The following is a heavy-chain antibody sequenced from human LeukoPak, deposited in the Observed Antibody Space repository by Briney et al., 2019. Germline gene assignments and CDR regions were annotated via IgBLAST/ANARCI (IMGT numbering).Heavy chain of an antibody. CDR3: AKTPPPYCGGDCYPDY. CDR2: ISGSGGST. Sequence: GGSLRLSCAASGFTFSSYAMSWVRQAPGKGLEWVSAISGSGGSTYYADSVKSRFTISRDNSKNTLYLQMNSLRAEDTAVYYCAKTPPPYCGGDCYPDYWGQGTLVTVSS. V-gene: IGHV3-23*01. CDR1: GFTFSSYA. J-gene: IGHJ4*02. D-gene: IGHD2-21*02.